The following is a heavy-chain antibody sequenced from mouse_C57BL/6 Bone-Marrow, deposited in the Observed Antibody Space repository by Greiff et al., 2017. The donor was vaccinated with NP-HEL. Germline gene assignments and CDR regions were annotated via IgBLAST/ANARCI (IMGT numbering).Heavy chain of an antibody. CDR3: ARGERPSLDY. CDR2: INPYNGGT. V-gene: IGHV1-19*01. CDR1: GYTFTDYY. Sequence: EVQLQQSGPVLVKPGASVKMSCKASGYTFTDYYMNWVKQSHGKSLEWIGVINPYNGGTSYNQKFQGKANLTVDKSSSTAYMELNSLTSEDSAVYYCARGERPSLDYWGQGTTLTVSS. J-gene: IGHJ2*01.